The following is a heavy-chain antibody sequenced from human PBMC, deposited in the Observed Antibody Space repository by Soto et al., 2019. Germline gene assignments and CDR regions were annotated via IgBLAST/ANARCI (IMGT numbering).Heavy chain of an antibody. J-gene: IGHJ6*02. CDR1: GYTFTSYG. D-gene: IGHD3-9*01. CDR3: ARNHDFDWLLYGYYGMDV. V-gene: IGHV1-18*01. Sequence: ASVNVSCKASGYTFTSYGISWVRQAPGQGLEWMGWISAYNGNTNYAQKLQGRVTMTTDTSTSTAYMELRSLRSDDTAVYYCARNHDFDWLLYGYYGMDVWGQGTTVTVSS. CDR2: ISAYNGNT.